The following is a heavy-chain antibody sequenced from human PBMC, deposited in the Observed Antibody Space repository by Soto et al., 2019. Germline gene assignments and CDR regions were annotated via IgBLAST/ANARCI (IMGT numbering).Heavy chain of an antibody. D-gene: IGHD3-10*01. V-gene: IGHV3-21*01. CDR3: ARDEWVRGVIYYYYMDV. CDR2: ISSSSSYI. CDR1: GFTFSSYS. J-gene: IGHJ6*03. Sequence: GGSLRLSCAASGFTFSSYSMNWVRQAPGKGLEWVSSISSSSSYIYYADSVKGRFTISRDNAKNSLYLQMNSLRAEDTAVYYCARDEWVRGVIYYYYMDVWGKGTTVTVSS.